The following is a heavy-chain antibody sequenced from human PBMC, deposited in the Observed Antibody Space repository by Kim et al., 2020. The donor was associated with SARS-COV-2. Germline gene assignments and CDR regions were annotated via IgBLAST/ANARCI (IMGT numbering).Heavy chain of an antibody. CDR2: IYSGSSSA. V-gene: IGHV3-23*03. J-gene: IGHJ2*01. CDR3: TAYTTSEWYFDL. Sequence: GGSLRLSCAASGLTFSNYAVSWVRQAPGKGLEWVSVIYSGSSSAFYADSVMGRFTFSRDHSRNTLHLQMTSLRADDTAVYFCTAYTTSEWYFDLWGRGTLVTVSS. D-gene: IGHD6-6*01. CDR1: GLTFSNYA.